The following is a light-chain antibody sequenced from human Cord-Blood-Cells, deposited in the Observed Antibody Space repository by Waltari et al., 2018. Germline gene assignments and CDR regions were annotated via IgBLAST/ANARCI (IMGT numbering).Light chain of an antibody. Sequence: QSALTQPASVSGSPGQSITISCTGTSSDVGGYNYVSWYQQRPGKAPKLMIYDVSKRPSGVSNRFSGSKSGNTASLTISGLQAEDEADYYCSSYPSSSTWVFGGGTKLTVL. V-gene: IGLV2-14*01. J-gene: IGLJ3*02. CDR2: DVS. CDR1: SSDVGGYNY. CDR3: SSYPSSSTWV.